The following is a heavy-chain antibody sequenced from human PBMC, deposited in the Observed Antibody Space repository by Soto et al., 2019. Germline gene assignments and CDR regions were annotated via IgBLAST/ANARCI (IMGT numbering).Heavy chain of an antibody. V-gene: IGHV1-69*01. D-gene: IGHD3-22*01. Sequence: QVQLVQSGAEVKKPGSSVKVSCKASGGTFSSYAISWVRQAPGQGLEWMGGIIPIFGTANYAQKFQGRVTITADESTSTAYMELSSLRSKDTAVYYCARRRSDYYDSSGYYYLYFDYWGQGTLVTVSS. CDR1: GGTFSSYA. CDR3: ARRRSDYYDSSGYYYLYFDY. J-gene: IGHJ4*02. CDR2: IIPIFGTA.